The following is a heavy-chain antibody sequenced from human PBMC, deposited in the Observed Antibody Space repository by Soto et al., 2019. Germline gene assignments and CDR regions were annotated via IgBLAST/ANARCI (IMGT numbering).Heavy chain of an antibody. CDR1: GGSISSGGYY. J-gene: IGHJ4*02. V-gene: IGHV4-31*02. CDR3: ARVPVNHNYYDSSGYLDY. Sequence: QVQLQESGPGLVKPSQTLSLTCTVSGGSISSGGYYWSWIRQHPGKGLERIGYIYYSGSTYYNPSLKSRVTLAVDTSKNQFSLKLSSVTAADTAVYYCARVPVNHNYYDSSGYLDYWGQGTLVTVSS. D-gene: IGHD3-22*01. CDR2: IYYSGST.